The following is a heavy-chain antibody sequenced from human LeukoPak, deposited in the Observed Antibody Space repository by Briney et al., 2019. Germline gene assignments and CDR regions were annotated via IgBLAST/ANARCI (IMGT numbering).Heavy chain of an antibody. V-gene: IGHV1-2*02. CDR1: GYTFTGYY. CDR3: ARDSSPGFDY. CDR2: INPNSGGT. Sequence: ASVKVSCKASGYTFTGYYIHWVRQAPGQGLEWMGWINPNSGGTNYAQKFQGRVTMTRDTPISTAYMELSRLRSDDTAVYYCARDSSPGFDYWGQGTLVTVSS. J-gene: IGHJ4*02. D-gene: IGHD6-13*01.